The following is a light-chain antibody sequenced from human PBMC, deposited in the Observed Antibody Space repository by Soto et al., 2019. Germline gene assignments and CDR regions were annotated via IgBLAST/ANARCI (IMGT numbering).Light chain of an antibody. CDR3: QQYNSYRT. V-gene: IGKV1-5*03. Sequence: DIQMTQSPSTLSASVGARVPITCRARQSISSWLAWYQQKPGKAPKLLIYKASSLESGVPSRFSGSGSGTEFTLTISSLQPDDFATYYCQQYNSYRTFGQGTKVDIK. CDR2: KAS. J-gene: IGKJ1*01. CDR1: QSISSW.